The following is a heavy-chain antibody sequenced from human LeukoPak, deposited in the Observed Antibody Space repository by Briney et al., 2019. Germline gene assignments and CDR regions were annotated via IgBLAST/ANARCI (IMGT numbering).Heavy chain of an antibody. Sequence: PSETLSLTCAVYGGSFSGYYWSWIRQPPGKGLEWIGEINHSGSTNYNPSLKSRVTISVDTSKNQFSLKLSSVTAADTAVYYCAREYPYRAHDYWGQGTLVTVSS. CDR3: AREYPYRAHDY. J-gene: IGHJ4*02. CDR2: INHSGST. D-gene: IGHD2-2*02. CDR1: GGSFSGYY. V-gene: IGHV4-34*01.